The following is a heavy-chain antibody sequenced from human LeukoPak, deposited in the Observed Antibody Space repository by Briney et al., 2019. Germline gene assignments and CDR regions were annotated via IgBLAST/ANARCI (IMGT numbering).Heavy chain of an antibody. Sequence: GGSLRLSCAASGFTFSAYAMNWVRQAPGRGLEWVSAIHGSSGRAYYVDPVRGRFTISRDNSQNTLYLQMNNLRVEDTALYYCAKDQGSYSSSWFSDRWGQGTLVTVSS. CDR1: GFTFSAYA. CDR3: AKDQGSYSSSWFSDR. V-gene: IGHV3-23*01. J-gene: IGHJ4*02. D-gene: IGHD6-13*01. CDR2: IHGSSGRA.